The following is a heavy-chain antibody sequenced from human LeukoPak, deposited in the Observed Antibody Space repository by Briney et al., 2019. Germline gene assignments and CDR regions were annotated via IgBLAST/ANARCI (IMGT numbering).Heavy chain of an antibody. Sequence: SETLSLTCTVSGGSISSSTYYWAWIRQPPVKGLEWIGSVYYNGGTYYNPSLKSRLTISVDTSKNQFSLKLTSVTAADTGVYFCARPSGTNLVAASFDYWGRGTLVTVAS. CDR1: GGSISSSTYY. D-gene: IGHD2-15*01. CDR2: VYYNGGT. J-gene: IGHJ4*02. V-gene: IGHV4-39*01. CDR3: ARPSGTNLVAASFDY.